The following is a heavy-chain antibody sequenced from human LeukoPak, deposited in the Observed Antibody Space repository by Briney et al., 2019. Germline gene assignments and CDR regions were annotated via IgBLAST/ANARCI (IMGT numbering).Heavy chain of an antibody. Sequence: ASVKVSCKASGYTFTDYDINWVRQATGQGLEWMGWMNPNNGNTGYAQKFQGRVTMTKNTSISTAYMELTSLRSEDTAVYYCASGLGFCSGSDCTNLVKDYYYGMNVWGQGTTVTVSS. CDR3: ASGLGFCSGSDCTNLVKDYYYGMNV. V-gene: IGHV1-8*01. CDR1: GYTFTDYD. CDR2: MNPNNGNT. J-gene: IGHJ6*02. D-gene: IGHD2-15*01.